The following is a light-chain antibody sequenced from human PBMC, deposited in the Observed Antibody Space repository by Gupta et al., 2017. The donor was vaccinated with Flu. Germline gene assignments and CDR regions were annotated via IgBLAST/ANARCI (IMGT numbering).Light chain of an antibody. CDR2: WAS. J-gene: IGKJ2*01. CDR3: HLNARNPPYP. CDR1: QSGRHMSNKKNY. Sequence: DILMTHSPESLAVSLGERATINCQSSQSGRHMSNKKNYLGWYEQKPGQAPKLLIYWASTREAGVDERFSGSGGAKNVALTKSSRLEEEVAGYYSHLNARNPPYPFGQGTKLEIQ. V-gene: IGKV4-1*01.